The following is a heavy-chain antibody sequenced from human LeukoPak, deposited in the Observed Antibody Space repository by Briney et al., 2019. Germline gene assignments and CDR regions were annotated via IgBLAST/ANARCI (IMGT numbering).Heavy chain of an antibody. D-gene: IGHD3-16*01. CDR1: GFIFRSYG. CDR2: IHFDGSNE. J-gene: IGHJ5*02. V-gene: IGHV3-30*02. CDR3: AKDGIMHSNGPPEFDP. Sequence: PGGSLRLSCVASGFIFRSYGIHWVRQAPGKGLEWVTFIHFDGSNEYYADFVKGRFTISRDNSKNTVYLQMNSLSAEDTAVYYCAKDGIMHSNGPPEFDPWGQGTLVSVSS.